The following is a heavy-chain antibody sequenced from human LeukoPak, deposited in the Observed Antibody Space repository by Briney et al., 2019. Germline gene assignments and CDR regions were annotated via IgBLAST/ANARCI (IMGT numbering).Heavy chain of an antibody. Sequence: PGGSLRLSCAASGFTFSSYSMNWVRQAPGKGLEWVSYISSSSSTIYYADSVKGRFTVSRDNARNSLYLQMNSLGAEDTAVYYCARKGLPDYWGQGTLVTVSS. V-gene: IGHV3-48*04. CDR2: ISSSSSTI. CDR3: ARKGLPDY. J-gene: IGHJ4*02. CDR1: GFTFSSYS.